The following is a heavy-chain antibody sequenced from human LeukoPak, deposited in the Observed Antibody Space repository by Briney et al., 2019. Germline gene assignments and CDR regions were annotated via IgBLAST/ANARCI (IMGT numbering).Heavy chain of an antibody. D-gene: IGHD4-17*01. J-gene: IGHJ4*02. CDR2: IYHSGST. V-gene: IGHV4-30-2*01. Sequence: LRLSCAASGFTFSNSAMSWVRQAPWKGLEWIGYIYHSGSTYYNPSLKSRVTISVDRSKNQFSLKLSSVTAADTAVYYCARYGDYVRGFDYWGQGTLVTVSS. CDR3: ARYGDYVRGFDY. CDR1: GFTFSNSA.